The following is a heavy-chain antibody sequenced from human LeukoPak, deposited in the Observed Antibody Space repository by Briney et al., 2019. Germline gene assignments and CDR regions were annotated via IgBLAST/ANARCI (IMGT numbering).Heavy chain of an antibody. D-gene: IGHD2-2*01. Sequence: PGGSLRLSCAASGFTFSSYGMHWVRQAPGKGLEWVAFIRYDGSNKYYADSVKGRSTISRDNSKNTLYLQMNSLRAEDTAVYYCAKDLVVVPAAKYNWFDPWGQGTLVTVSS. CDR2: IRYDGSNK. V-gene: IGHV3-30*02. J-gene: IGHJ5*02. CDR1: GFTFSSYG. CDR3: AKDLVVVPAAKYNWFDP.